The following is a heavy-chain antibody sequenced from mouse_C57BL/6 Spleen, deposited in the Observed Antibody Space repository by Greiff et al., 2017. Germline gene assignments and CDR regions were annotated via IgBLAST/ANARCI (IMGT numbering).Heavy chain of an antibody. J-gene: IGHJ2*01. V-gene: IGHV1-81*01. Sequence: QVHVKQSGAELARPGASVTLSCKASGYTFTSYGISWVKQRTGQGLEWIGGIYPRSGYTYYNEKFKGKATLTAAKSSSTAYMELRSLTSEATAVYFCSRSDYAWGQGTTLTVSS. D-gene: IGHD1-1*02. CDR2: IYPRSGYT. CDR1: GYTFTSYG. CDR3: SRSDYA.